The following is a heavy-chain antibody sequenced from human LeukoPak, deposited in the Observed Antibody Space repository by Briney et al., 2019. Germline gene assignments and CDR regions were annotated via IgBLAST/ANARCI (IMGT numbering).Heavy chain of an antibody. J-gene: IGHJ4*02. Sequence: PSETLSLTCAVYGGSFSGYYWSWLRQPPGKGLEWLGEINHSGSTNYNPSLKSRVTISVDTSKNQFSLKLSSVTAADTAVYYCARGRGYYYDSSGYPAYWGQGTLVTVSS. D-gene: IGHD3-22*01. CDR3: ARGRGYYYDSSGYPAY. CDR1: GGSFSGYY. CDR2: INHSGST. V-gene: IGHV4-34*01.